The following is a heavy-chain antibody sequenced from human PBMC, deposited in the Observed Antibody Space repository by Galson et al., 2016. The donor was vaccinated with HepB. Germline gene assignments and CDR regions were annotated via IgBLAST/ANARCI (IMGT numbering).Heavy chain of an antibody. CDR1: GFTFNNYA. D-gene: IGHD2/OR15-2a*01. CDR2: LRSTGDST. V-gene: IGHV3-23*01. Sequence: SLRLSCAASGFTFNNYAMNWVRQAPGKGLEWVSSLRSTGDSTYYADSVNGRFTISRDNSKNSLYLQMSSLRAEDTAVYFCVKGVRDDLYAYYFDYWGPGTLVTVSS. J-gene: IGHJ4*02. CDR3: VKGVRDDLYAYYFDY.